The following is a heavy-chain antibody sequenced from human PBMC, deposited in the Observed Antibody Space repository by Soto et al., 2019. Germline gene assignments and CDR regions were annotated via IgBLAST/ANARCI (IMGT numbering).Heavy chain of an antibody. V-gene: IGHV3-30*18. Sequence: GGSLRLSCAASGFTFSSYAMSWVRQAPGKGLEWVAVISYDGSNKYYADSVKGRFTISRDNSKNTLHLQMNSLRAEDTAVYYCAKGRWIQLWALSGYWGQGTLVTVSS. J-gene: IGHJ4*02. CDR3: AKGRWIQLWALSGY. CDR2: ISYDGSNK. CDR1: GFTFSSYA. D-gene: IGHD5-18*01.